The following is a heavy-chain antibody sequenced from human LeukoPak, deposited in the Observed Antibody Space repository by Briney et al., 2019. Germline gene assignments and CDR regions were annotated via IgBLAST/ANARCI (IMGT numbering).Heavy chain of an antibody. CDR2: IYHSGST. D-gene: IGHD1-26*01. Sequence: SETLSLTCAVYGGSFSGYSWSWIRQPPGKGLEWIGYIYHSGSTYYNPSLKSRVTISVDRSKNQFSLKLSSVTAADTAVYYCARGGVGATFDAFDIWGQGTMVTVSS. J-gene: IGHJ3*02. V-gene: IGHV4-30-2*01. CDR3: ARGGVGATFDAFDI. CDR1: GGSFSGYS.